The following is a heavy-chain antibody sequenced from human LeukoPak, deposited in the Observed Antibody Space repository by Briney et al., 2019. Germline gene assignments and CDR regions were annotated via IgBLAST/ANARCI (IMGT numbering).Heavy chain of an antibody. J-gene: IGHJ4*02. Sequence: SETLSLTCAVYGGSFSGYYWSWIRQPPGEGLEWIGEINHSGSTNYNPSLKSRVTISVDTSKNQFSLKLSSVTAADTAVYYCASSDYGDYKWYYFDYWGQGTLVTVSS. CDR2: INHSGST. V-gene: IGHV4-34*01. CDR1: GGSFSGYY. D-gene: IGHD4-17*01. CDR3: ASSDYGDYKWYYFDY.